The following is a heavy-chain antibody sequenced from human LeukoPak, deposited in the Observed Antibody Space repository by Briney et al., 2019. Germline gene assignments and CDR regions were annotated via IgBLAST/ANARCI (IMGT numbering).Heavy chain of an antibody. V-gene: IGHV3-23*01. J-gene: IGHJ4*02. CDR1: GFTFSSYG. CDR3: AKDPNSGYDYGSFDY. D-gene: IGHD5-12*01. Sequence: GGSLRLSCAASGFTFSSYGMSWVRQDPGKGREWVSAISGSGGSTYYADSVKGRFTISRDNSKNTLYLQMNSLRAEDTAVYYCAKDPNSGYDYGSFDYWGQGTLVTVSS. CDR2: ISGSGGST.